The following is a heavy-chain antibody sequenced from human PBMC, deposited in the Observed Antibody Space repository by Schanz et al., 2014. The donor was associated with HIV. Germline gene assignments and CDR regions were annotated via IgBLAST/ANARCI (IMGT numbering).Heavy chain of an antibody. J-gene: IGHJ4*02. CDR3: ARDGSSGWQDPFDY. CDR2: ISYDGSNK. CDR1: GFTFSDYA. D-gene: IGHD6-19*01. V-gene: IGHV3-30-3*01. Sequence: VQLLESGGGLVQPGGSPRLSCTTSGFTFSDYAMSWVRQAPGKGLEWVAVISYDGSNKYYADSVKGRSTISRDNSKNTLYLQMNSLRAEDTAVYYCARDGSSGWQDPFDYWGQGTLVTVSS.